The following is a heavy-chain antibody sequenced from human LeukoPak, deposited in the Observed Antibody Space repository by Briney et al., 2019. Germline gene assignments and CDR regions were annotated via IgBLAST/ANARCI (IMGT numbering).Heavy chain of an antibody. CDR2: ISWDGGST. D-gene: IGHD1-26*01. J-gene: IGHJ4*02. V-gene: IGHV3-43D*03. CDR1: GFTFDDYA. CDR3: AKDTRAELPGLIDY. Sequence: PGGSLRLSCAASGFTFDDYAMHWVRQAPGKGLEWVSLISWDGGSTYYADSVKGRFTISRDNSKNSLYLQMNSLRAEDTALYYCAKDTRAELPGLIDYWGQGTLVTVSS.